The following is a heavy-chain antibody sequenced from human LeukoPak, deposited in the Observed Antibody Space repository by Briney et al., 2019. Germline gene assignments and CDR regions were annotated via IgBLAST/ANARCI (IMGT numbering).Heavy chain of an antibody. V-gene: IGHV3-74*01. Sequence: GGSLRLSCAASGFTFSSYWMHWVRQAPGKGLVWVSRINSDGSSTSYADSVKGRFTISRDNSKNTLYLQMNSLRAEDTAVYYCARNDLSNYYGMDVWGQGTTVTVSS. J-gene: IGHJ6*02. CDR3: ARNDLSNYYGMDV. CDR2: INSDGSST. CDR1: GFTFSSYW.